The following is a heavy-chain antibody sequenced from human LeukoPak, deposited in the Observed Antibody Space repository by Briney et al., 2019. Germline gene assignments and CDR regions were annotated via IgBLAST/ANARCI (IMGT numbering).Heavy chain of an antibody. CDR2: IYHSGST. V-gene: IGHV4-4*02. J-gene: IGHJ4*02. CDR1: GGSISSSNW. Sequence: SGTLSLTCAVSGGSISSSNWWSWVRRPPGKGLEWIGEIYHSGSTNYNPSLKSRVTISVEKSKNQLSLKLSSVTAPDTAVHYSARASSSYYDYVWGSYRSTFDYWGQGTLVTVSS. D-gene: IGHD3-16*02. CDR3: ARASSSYYDYVWGSYRSTFDY.